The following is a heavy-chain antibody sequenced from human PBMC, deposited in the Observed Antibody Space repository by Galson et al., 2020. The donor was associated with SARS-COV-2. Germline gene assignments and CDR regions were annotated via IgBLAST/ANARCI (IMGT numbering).Heavy chain of an antibody. D-gene: IGHD6-13*01. CDR3: AGRVAGAGSLHI. Sequence: SQTLSLTCAISGDSVSSNSAAWNWIRQSPSRGLERLGRTYYRSQWSTDYAVSVKSRITINPDTSKNQFSLQLNSVTPEDTAIYYCAGRVAGAGSLHIWGQGTMVIVSS. CDR1: GDSVSSNSAA. V-gene: IGHV6-1*01. J-gene: IGHJ3*02. CDR2: TYYRSQWST.